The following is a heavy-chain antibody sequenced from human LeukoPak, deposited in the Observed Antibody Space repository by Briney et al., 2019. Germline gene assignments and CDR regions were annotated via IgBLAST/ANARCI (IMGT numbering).Heavy chain of an antibody. CDR2: IYYSGST. CDR3: ASDPYGGIDY. Sequence: SETLSLTCTVSGGSISSSSYYWGWIRQPPGKGLEWIGYIYYSGSTNYNPSLKSRVTISVDTSRNQFSLKLSSVTAADTAVYYCASDPYGGIDYWGQGTLVTVSS. V-gene: IGHV4-61*05. J-gene: IGHJ4*02. D-gene: IGHD3-16*01. CDR1: GGSISSSSYY.